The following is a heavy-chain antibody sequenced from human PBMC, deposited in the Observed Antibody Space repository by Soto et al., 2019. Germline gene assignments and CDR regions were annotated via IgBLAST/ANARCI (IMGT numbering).Heavy chain of an antibody. V-gene: IGHV1-18*01. CDR3: ARAPKILLWFGELPYYYYGMDV. Sequence: ASVKVSCKASGYTFTSYGISWVRQAPGQGLEWMGWISAYNGNTNYAQKLQGRVTMTTDTSTSTAYMELRSLRSDDTAVYYCARAPKILLWFGELPYYYYGMDVWGQGTTVTVSS. D-gene: IGHD3-10*01. CDR2: ISAYNGNT. J-gene: IGHJ6*02. CDR1: GYTFTSYG.